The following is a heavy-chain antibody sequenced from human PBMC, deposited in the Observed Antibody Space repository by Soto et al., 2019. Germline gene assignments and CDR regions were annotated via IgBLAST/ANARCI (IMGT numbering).Heavy chain of an antibody. Sequence: GTSVKLSCEACGDSFTSYAMHWVRQAPGQRLEWMGWNNPGIGTANYAQKFQGRVTITGDESTSTAYMELSSLRSEDTAVYYCARDFAAAGQSFDYWGQGTLLTVSS. CDR2: NNPGIGTA. CDR1: GDSFTSYA. D-gene: IGHD6-13*01. V-gene: IGHV1-3*01. J-gene: IGHJ4*02. CDR3: ARDFAAAGQSFDY.